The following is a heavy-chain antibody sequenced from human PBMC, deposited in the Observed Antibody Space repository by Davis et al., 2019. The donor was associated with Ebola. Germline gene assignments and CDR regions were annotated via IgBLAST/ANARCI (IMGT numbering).Heavy chain of an antibody. J-gene: IGHJ5*02. Sequence: GGSLRLSCVASEFTFRDYSMNWVRQAPGKGLKWVSIISSDGSNRFYADSVKGRFTVSRDNSKNTLYLQMNSLGPEDTATYYCARDADCGEYGWFDPWGQGTLVIVSS. CDR3: ARDADCGEYGWFDP. V-gene: IGHV3-30*01. CDR2: ISSDGSNR. CDR1: EFTFRDYS. D-gene: IGHD4-17*01.